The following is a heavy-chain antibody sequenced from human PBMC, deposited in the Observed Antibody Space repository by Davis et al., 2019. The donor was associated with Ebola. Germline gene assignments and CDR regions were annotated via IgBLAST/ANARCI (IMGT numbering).Heavy chain of an antibody. J-gene: IGHJ6*02. D-gene: IGHD3-22*01. CDR1: GYTFTSYY. CDR2: INPSGGST. Sequence: AASVKVSCKASGYTFTSYYMHWVRQAPGQGLEWMGIINPSGGSTSYAQKFQGRVTMTRDTSTSTVYMELSSLRSEDTAVYYRARGSRRDLTMIVVNYYYGMDVWGQGTTVTVSS. V-gene: IGHV1-46*01. CDR3: ARGSRRDLTMIVVNYYYGMDV.